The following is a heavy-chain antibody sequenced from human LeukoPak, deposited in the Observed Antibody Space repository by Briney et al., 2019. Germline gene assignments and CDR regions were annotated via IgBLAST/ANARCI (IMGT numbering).Heavy chain of an antibody. CDR2: ISSSSSTI. CDR1: GFTFSSYS. D-gene: IGHD3-3*01. V-gene: IGHV3-48*04. Sequence: GGSLRLSCAASGFTFSSYSMNWVRQAPGKGLEWVSYISSSSSTIYYADSVKGRFTISRDNAKNSLYLQMNSLRAEDTAVYYCARECITIFGVVYYYYYYMDVWGKGTTVTVSS. J-gene: IGHJ6*03. CDR3: ARECITIFGVVYYYYYYMDV.